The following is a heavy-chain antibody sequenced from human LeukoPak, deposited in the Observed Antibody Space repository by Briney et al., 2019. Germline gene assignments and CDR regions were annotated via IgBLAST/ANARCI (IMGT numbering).Heavy chain of an antibody. D-gene: IGHD4-17*01. CDR2: INPNSAST. CDR1: GYTFTDYD. Sequence: ASVKVSCKTSGYTFTDYDVHRVRQAPGQGLEWMRWINPNSASTNYAQRLQGRVTFTRDTSLSIAYMELSSLTSEDAAVYFCARGDFGETNTAFDVWGQGTLVAVSS. CDR3: ARGDFGETNTAFDV. V-gene: IGHV1-8*03. J-gene: IGHJ3*01.